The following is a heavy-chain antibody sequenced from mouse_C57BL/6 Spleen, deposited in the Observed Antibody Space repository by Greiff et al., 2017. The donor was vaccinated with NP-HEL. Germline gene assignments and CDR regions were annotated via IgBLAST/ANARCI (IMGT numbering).Heavy chain of an antibody. CDR2: IYPGGGYT. CDR1: GYTFTNYW. J-gene: IGHJ2*01. V-gene: IGHV1-63*01. Sequence: VQLQQSGAELVRPGTSVKMSCKASGYTFTNYWIGWAKQRPGHGLEWIGDIYPGGGYTNYNEKFKGKATLTADKSSSTAYMQFSSLTSEDSAIYYCARSYDYDGRGFDYWGQGTTLTVSS. CDR3: ARSYDYDGRGFDY. D-gene: IGHD2-4*01.